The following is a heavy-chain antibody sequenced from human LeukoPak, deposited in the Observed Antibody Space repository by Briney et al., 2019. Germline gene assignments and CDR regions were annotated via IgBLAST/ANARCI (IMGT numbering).Heavy chain of an antibody. CDR2: IYYNGRT. V-gene: IGHV4-39*01. D-gene: IGHD3-3*01. CDR3: ARITDRTIFGEIMHGFDI. CDR1: GDSINNNNYY. J-gene: IGHJ3*02. Sequence: SETLSLTCTVSGDSINNNNYYWGWVRQPPGKGLEWIGNIYYNGRTYYSPSLKSRGTISVDTSNNQFSLRLSSVTAADTAVYYCARITDRTIFGEIMHGFDIWGQGTPVTVS.